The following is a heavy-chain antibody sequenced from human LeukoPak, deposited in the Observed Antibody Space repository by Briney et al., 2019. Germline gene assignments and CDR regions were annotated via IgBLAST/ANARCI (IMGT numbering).Heavy chain of an antibody. D-gene: IGHD3-16*01. CDR2: ISPKSGGT. CDR3: ARVGSEDRFDP. CDR1: GYTFTGYY. V-gene: IGHV1-2*02. J-gene: IGHJ5*02. Sequence: ASVKVSCKTSGYTFTGYYIHWVRQAPGQGLEWMGWISPKSGGTNYAQKFQGRVTMTRDTSISTAYMELSRLRFDDTAVYYCARVGSEDRFDPWGQGTLVTVSS.